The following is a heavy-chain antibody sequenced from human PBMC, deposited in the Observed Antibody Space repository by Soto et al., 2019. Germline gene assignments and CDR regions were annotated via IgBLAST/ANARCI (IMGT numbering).Heavy chain of an antibody. Sequence: SQTLSLTCVISGDSVSSNSAAWNWIRQSPSRGLEWLGRTYYRSKWYNDYAVSVKSRITINPDTSKNQFSLQLNSVTPEDTAVYYCARGVMAAAGSYYFDYWGQGALVTVSS. CDR3: ARGVMAAAGSYYFDY. CDR1: GDSVSSNSAA. CDR2: TYYRSKWYN. D-gene: IGHD6-13*01. V-gene: IGHV6-1*01. J-gene: IGHJ4*02.